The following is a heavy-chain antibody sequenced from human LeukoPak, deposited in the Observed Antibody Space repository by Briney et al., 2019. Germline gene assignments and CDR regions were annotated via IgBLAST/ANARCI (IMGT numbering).Heavy chain of an antibody. Sequence: GGSLRLSCAASGFTFSSYAMHWVRQAPGKGLEWVAVISYDGSNKYYADSVKGRFTISRDNSKNTLYLQMDSLRAEDTAVYYCARYHLGSYFRDPFDHWGQGTLVTVSS. CDR3: ARYHLGSYFRDPFDH. CDR1: GFTFSSYA. D-gene: IGHD3-10*01. CDR2: ISYDGSNK. J-gene: IGHJ4*02. V-gene: IGHV3-30-3*01.